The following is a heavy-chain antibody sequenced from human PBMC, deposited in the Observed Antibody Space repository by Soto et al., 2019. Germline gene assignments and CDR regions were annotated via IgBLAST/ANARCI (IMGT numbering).Heavy chain of an antibody. CDR2: INPNSGGT. D-gene: IGHD6-13*01. CDR3: ARDRCSSSCLDY. Sequence: ASVKVSCKASGYTFTGYYMHWVRQAPGQGLEWMVWINPNSGGTNYAQKFQGWVTMTRDTSISTAYMELSRLRSDDTAVYYCARDRCSSSCLDYWGQGTLVTVSS. V-gene: IGHV1-2*04. CDR1: GYTFTGYY. J-gene: IGHJ4*02.